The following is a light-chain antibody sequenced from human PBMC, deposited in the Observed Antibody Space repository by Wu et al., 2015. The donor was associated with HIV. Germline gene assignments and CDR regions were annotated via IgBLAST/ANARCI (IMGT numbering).Light chain of an antibody. J-gene: IGKJ1*01. CDR1: QSVNNNY. Sequence: EIVLTQSPGTLSLSPGEGATLSCRASQSVNNNYLAWYQQNPGQSPRLVIFGASNRATGIPDRFSGSGSGTDFTLSISRLEPEDFAVYYCQQYGSSSQTFGQGTKVEIK. CDR3: QQYGSSSQT. CDR2: GAS. V-gene: IGKV3-20*01.